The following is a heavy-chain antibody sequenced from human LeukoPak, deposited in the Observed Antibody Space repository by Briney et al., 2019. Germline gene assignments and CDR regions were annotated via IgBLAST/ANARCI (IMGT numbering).Heavy chain of an antibody. D-gene: IGHD1-14*01. Sequence: GASVKVSGKTSEYPFTTGEINGLRQAAGQGLEWMGWVHPNGGNTAYAQKFQGRVTMTRDTSISTAYMELSGLTSDDTAVYFCARGPRNDPWGQGTLVTVSS. CDR1: EYPFTTGE. CDR2: VHPNGGNT. V-gene: IGHV1-8*01. CDR3: ARGPRNDP. J-gene: IGHJ5*02.